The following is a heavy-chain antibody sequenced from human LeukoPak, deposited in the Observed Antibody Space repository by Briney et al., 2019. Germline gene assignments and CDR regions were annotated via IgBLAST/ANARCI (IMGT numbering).Heavy chain of an antibody. Sequence: SQTLSLTCAISGDSVSSNSATWPWIRQSPSRGLEWLGRTYYRSKWYNDYAESVKSRITINPDTSRNQFSLQVNSVTPEDTAVYYCARGSSSSSWYFDYWGQGTLVAVSS. D-gene: IGHD6-13*01. CDR2: TYYRSKWYN. CDR1: GDSVSSNSAT. V-gene: IGHV6-1*01. CDR3: ARGSSSSSWYFDY. J-gene: IGHJ4*02.